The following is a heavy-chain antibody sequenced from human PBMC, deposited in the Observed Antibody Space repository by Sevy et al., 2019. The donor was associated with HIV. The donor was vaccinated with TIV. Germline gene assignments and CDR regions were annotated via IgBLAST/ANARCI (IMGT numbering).Heavy chain of an antibody. D-gene: IGHD6-13*01. J-gene: IGHJ4*02. Sequence: GGSLRLSCTASGFTFSNFGMHWVRQLPGKGLEWVTFIRYDGSDKYYAASVKGRFTISRDDSKTTLYLQMDSLRAEDTAIYYCAKDVAGPGRRYFDYWGQGTLVTVSS. CDR2: IRYDGSDK. CDR1: GFTFSNFG. CDR3: AKDVAGPGRRYFDY. V-gene: IGHV3-30*02.